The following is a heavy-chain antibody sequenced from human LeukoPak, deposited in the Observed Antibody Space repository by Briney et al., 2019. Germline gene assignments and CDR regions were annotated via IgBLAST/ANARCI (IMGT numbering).Heavy chain of an antibody. CDR1: GGSISSYY. Sequence: SETLSLTCTVSGGSISSYYWNWIRQPPGKGLEWIGYIYYSGSTNYNPSLKSRVTISVDTSKNQFSLKLSSVTAADTAVYYCARVGLYYDSSGYYYFDYWGQGTLVTVSP. CDR2: IYYSGST. D-gene: IGHD3-22*01. V-gene: IGHV4-59*01. J-gene: IGHJ4*02. CDR3: ARVGLYYDSSGYYYFDY.